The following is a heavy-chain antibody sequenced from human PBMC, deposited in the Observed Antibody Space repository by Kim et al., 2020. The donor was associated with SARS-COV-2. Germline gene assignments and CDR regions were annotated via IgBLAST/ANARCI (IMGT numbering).Heavy chain of an antibody. CDR1: GFTFSSYP. D-gene: IGHD3-10*01. Sequence: GGSLRLSCAASGFTFSSYPMHWVRQAPGKGLEWVAVTSYNGLTKYCADSVKGRFTISRDNSLNTLYLEMNSLRAEDTAVYYCATDGSPSREYFFDFWGQGTLVTVSS. J-gene: IGHJ4*02. CDR2: TSYNGLTK. V-gene: IGHV3-30*04. CDR3: ATDGSPSREYFFDF.